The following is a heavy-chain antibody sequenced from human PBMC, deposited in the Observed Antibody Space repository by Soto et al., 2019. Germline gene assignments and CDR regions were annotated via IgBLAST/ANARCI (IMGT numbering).Heavy chain of an antibody. CDR3: ARDADFRDYSTGFALSVHVMDV. Sequence: EEQLVESGGGLVQPGGSLRLSCAGSGFIFNDFEMNWVRQAPGKGLEWVSYISGNGRTIYYADSVKGRFTISRDNAGSSLFLQMNSVKGQETALYYCARDADFRDYSTGFALSVHVMDVWGQGTTVTVSS. V-gene: IGHV3-48*03. CDR2: ISGNGRTI. CDR1: GFIFNDFE. D-gene: IGHD3-3*01. J-gene: IGHJ6*02.